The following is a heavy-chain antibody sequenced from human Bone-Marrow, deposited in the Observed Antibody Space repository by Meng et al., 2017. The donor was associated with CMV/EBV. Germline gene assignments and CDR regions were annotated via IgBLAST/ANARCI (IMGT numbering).Heavy chain of an antibody. Sequence: GGSLRLSCTASGFTFGDYAMSWVRQAPGKGLEWVGRIKSKTDGGTTDYAAPVKGRFTISRDDSKNTLYLQMNSLKTEDTAVYYCTTDDFWSNRGDYWGQGTLVTVSS. CDR1: GFTFGDYA. CDR3: TTDDFWSNRGDY. D-gene: IGHD3-3*01. V-gene: IGHV3-15*01. J-gene: IGHJ4*02. CDR2: IKSKTDGGTT.